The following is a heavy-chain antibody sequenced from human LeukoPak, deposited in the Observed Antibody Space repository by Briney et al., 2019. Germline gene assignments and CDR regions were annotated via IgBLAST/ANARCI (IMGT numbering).Heavy chain of an antibody. Sequence: SETLSLTCTVSGGSNRSGDYYWSWIRQPPGKGLEWIGYICCSGSTYYNPSLKSRVTISVDTSKNQFSLKLSSVTAADTAVYYCARELSVVVPAATFDYFDSWGQGTLVTVSS. D-gene: IGHD2-2*01. CDR3: ARELSVVVPAATFDYFDS. CDR2: ICCSGST. CDR1: GGSNRSGDYY. J-gene: IGHJ4*02. V-gene: IGHV4-30-4*08.